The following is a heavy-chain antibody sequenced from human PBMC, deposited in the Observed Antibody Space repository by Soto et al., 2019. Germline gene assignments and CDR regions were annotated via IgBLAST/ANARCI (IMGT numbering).Heavy chain of an antibody. J-gene: IGHJ4*02. V-gene: IGHV2-5*02. CDR2: IYWDDDK. CDR1: GFSLNSRPVG. D-gene: IGHD3-16*01. CDR3: AHRRNYDGSWNEGVFDY. Sequence: QITLKESGPTLVKPTQTLTLTCTFSGFSLNSRPVGVGWVRQPPGKALEWLAFIYWDDDKRYSPSLRSTLTVTKDASKNQVVLTLTNMDPVDTATYYCAHRRNYDGSWNEGVFDYWGQGILVTVSS.